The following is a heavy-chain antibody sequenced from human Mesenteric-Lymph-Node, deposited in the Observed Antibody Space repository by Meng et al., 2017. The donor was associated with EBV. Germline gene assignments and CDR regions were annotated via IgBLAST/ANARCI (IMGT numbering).Heavy chain of an antibody. J-gene: IGHJ4*02. CDR1: GGSFRRYY. CDR3: ARDCSGGTSCFDY. CDR2: INHSGST. V-gene: IGHV4-34*01. D-gene: IGHD2-15*01. Sequence: QVPLPPWGAGLLRPSESLSLAFGVYGGSFRRYYWTWIRQPPGTGLEWIGEINHSGSTNYNPSLESRVTISADTSKNQISLKLSSVTAADTAVYYCARDCSGGTSCFDYWGQGTLVTVSS.